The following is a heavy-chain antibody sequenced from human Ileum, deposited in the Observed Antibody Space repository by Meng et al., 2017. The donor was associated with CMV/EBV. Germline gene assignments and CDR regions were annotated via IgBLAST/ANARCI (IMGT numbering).Heavy chain of an antibody. CDR2: IWYDGSNK. CDR3: ASSMATWKTDY. Sequence: LSCAASGFTFRSYGMHWVRQAPGKGLEWVAVIWYDGSNKYYADSVKGRFTISRDNSKNTLYLQMDSLRAEDTAVYYCASSMATWKTDYWGQGTLVTVSS. CDR1: GFTFRSYG. V-gene: IGHV3-33*01. J-gene: IGHJ4*02. D-gene: IGHD1-1*01.